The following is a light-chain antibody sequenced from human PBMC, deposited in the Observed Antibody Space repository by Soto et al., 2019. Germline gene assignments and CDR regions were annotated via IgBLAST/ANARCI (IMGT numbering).Light chain of an antibody. CDR1: QTISTS. Sequence: DIQMTQSPSTLSAAVGDRVTITCRASQTISTSLAWYQQKPGKAPNLLIYKASNLQSGLPSRFSGSGSGTEFTLTISSLQPDDFATYYCQPFNSYSNPFGQGTKLERK. J-gene: IGKJ2*01. CDR2: KAS. CDR3: QPFNSYSNP. V-gene: IGKV1-5*03.